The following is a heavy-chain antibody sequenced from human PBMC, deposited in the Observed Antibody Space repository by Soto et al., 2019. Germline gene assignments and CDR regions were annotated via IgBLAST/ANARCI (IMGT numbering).Heavy chain of an antibody. CDR1: GFTFDDYA. D-gene: IGHD2-8*02. CDR3: AKLGSCISEFDY. Sequence: GGSLRLSCAASGFTFDDYAMHWVRQAPGKGLEWVSGISWNSGSIGYADPVKGRFTISRDNAKNSRYLQMNSLRAEDTAWYYCAKLGSCISEFDYWGQGTLVTVSS. V-gene: IGHV3-9*01. CDR2: ISWNSGSI. J-gene: IGHJ4*02.